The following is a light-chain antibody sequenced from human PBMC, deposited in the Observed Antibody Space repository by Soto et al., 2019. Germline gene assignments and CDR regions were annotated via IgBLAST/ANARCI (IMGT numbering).Light chain of an antibody. J-gene: IGLJ1*01. CDR2: DVT. Sequence: QSALTQPASVSGSPGQSITISCTGTSSDVGGYNYVSWYQQHPGKAPKLIIYDVTNRPSGVSDRFSGSKSGNTASLTISGLQAEDGTDYSCSSYTSSSTPIVFGTGTKLTVL. CDR3: SSYTSSSTPIV. V-gene: IGLV2-14*03. CDR1: SSDVGGYNY.